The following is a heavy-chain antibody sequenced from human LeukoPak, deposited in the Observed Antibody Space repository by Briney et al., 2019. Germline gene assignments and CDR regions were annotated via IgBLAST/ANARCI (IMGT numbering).Heavy chain of an antibody. Sequence: SETLSLTCAVYGGSFSSYYWSWIRQPAGKGLEWIGRIYTSGSTNYNPSLKSRVTMSVDTSKNQFSLKLSSVTAADTAVYYCARAARRLGAFDIWGQGTMVTVSS. CDR2: IYTSGST. CDR3: ARAARRLGAFDI. J-gene: IGHJ3*02. V-gene: IGHV4-59*10. CDR1: GGSFSSYY. D-gene: IGHD6-6*01.